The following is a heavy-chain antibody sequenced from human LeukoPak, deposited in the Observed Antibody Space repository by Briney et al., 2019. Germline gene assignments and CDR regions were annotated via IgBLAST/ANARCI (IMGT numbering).Heavy chain of an antibody. V-gene: IGHV3-30-3*02. Sequence: GGSLRLSCAASGFTFRGYAMHWVRQAPGKGLEWVAIISYDGSTKYFADSVKGRFTISRDNSKNTLYLQMSSLRAEDTAVYYCVRIMYSSGWHWFDPWGQGTLVTVSS. CDR1: GFTFRGYA. J-gene: IGHJ5*02. CDR2: ISYDGSTK. D-gene: IGHD6-19*01. CDR3: VRIMYSSGWHWFDP.